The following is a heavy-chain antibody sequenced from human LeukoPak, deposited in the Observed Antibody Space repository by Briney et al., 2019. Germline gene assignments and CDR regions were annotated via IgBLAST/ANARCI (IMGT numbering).Heavy chain of an antibody. D-gene: IGHD6-13*01. CDR3: ASLALGSWFDY. Sequence: GASLRISCAASGFTFSSYSMNWVRQAPGKGLEWVSSISSSSSYIYYADSVKGRFTISRDNAKNSLYLQMNSLRAEDTAVYYCASLALGSWFDYWGQGTLVTVSS. V-gene: IGHV3-21*01. CDR2: ISSSSSYI. CDR1: GFTFSSYS. J-gene: IGHJ4*02.